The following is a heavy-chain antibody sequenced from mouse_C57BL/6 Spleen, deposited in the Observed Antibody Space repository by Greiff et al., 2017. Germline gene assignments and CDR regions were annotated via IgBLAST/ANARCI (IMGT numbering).Heavy chain of an antibody. CDR1: GYTFTSYW. V-gene: IGHV1-61*01. J-gene: IGHJ3*01. CDR3: AREGGNYGFAY. D-gene: IGHD2-1*01. CDR2: IYPSDSET. Sequence: VQLQQPGAEPVRPGSSVKLSCKASGYTFTSYWMDWVKQRPGQGLEWIGNIYPSDSETHYNQKFKDKATLTVDKSSSTAYMQLSSLTSEDSAVYYCAREGGNYGFAYWGQGTLVTVSA.